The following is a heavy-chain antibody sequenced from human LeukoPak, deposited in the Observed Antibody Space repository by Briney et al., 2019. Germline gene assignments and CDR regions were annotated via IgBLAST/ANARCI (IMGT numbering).Heavy chain of an antibody. J-gene: IGHJ4*02. CDR3: ARARADFGSGYIFDY. V-gene: IGHV3-66*01. D-gene: IGHD3-3*01. CDR1: GFTVSSNY. Sequence: HTGGSLRLSCAASGFTVSSNYMSWVRQAPGKGLEWVSVIYSGGSTYYADSVKGRFTISRDNSKNTLYLRMNSLRAEDTAVYYCARARADFGSGYIFDYWGQGTLVTVSS. CDR2: IYSGGST.